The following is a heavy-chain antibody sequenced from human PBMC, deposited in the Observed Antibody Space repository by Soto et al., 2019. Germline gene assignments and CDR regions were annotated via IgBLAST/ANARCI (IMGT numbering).Heavy chain of an antibody. CDR2: INPNSGGS. D-gene: IGHD3-3*01. CDR1: GYTFTGYY. V-gene: IGHV1-2*04. J-gene: IGHJ4*02. Sequence: ASVKVSCKASGYTFTGYYMHWVRQAPGQGLDWMGCINPNSGGSNYAQKFQGWVTMTRDTSISTAYMELSRLRSDDTAVYYCARGRDYDFWSGPDYWGQGTLVTVSS. CDR3: ARGRDYDFWSGPDY.